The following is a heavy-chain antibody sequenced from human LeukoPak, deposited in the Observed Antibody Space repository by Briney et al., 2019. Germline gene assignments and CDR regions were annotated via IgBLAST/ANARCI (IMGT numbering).Heavy chain of an antibody. V-gene: IGHV1-18*01. J-gene: IGHJ3*02. Sequence: GASVKVSCKASGYTFTSYGISWVRQAPGQGLEWMGWISAYNGNTNYAQKLQGRVTMTTDTSTSTAYMELRSPRSDDTAVYYCATRYYGGNSEDGIGDAFDIWGQGTMVTVSS. D-gene: IGHD4-23*01. CDR3: ATRYYGGNSEDGIGDAFDI. CDR1: GYTFTSYG. CDR2: ISAYNGNT.